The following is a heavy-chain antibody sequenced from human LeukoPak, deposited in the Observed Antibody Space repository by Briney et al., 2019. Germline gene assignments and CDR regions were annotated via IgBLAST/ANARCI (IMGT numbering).Heavy chain of an antibody. Sequence: GGSLRLSCAASGFSFSSYGLHWVRQAPGKGLVWVSRIKSDGISITYADSVKGRFTISRDNAKNTLYLQMNSLRAEDTAVYYCARDRHYNMDVWGQGTTVTVSS. V-gene: IGHV3-74*01. CDR2: IKSDGISI. CDR3: ARDRHYNMDV. CDR1: GFSFSSYG. J-gene: IGHJ6*02.